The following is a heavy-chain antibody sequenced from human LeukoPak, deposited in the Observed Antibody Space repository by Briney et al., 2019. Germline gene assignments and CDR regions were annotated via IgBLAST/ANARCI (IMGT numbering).Heavy chain of an antibody. Sequence: ASVKVSCKASGYTFTGYYMHWVRQAPGQGLEWMGWINPNSGGTNYAQKFQGRVTMTRDTSISTAYMELSRLRSDDTAEYYCARGTAVGGEWDYWGQGALVTVSS. D-gene: IGHD5-18*01. J-gene: IGHJ4*02. CDR1: GYTFTGYY. CDR2: INPNSGGT. CDR3: ARGTAVGGEWDY. V-gene: IGHV1-2*02.